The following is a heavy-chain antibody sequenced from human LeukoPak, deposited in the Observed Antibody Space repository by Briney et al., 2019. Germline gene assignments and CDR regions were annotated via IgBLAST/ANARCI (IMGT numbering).Heavy chain of an antibody. CDR1: GGSVSSSSYY. J-gene: IGHJ4*02. CDR3: AGYSSSWYRVIDY. V-gene: IGHV4-61*02. CDR2: IYTSGST. D-gene: IGHD6-13*01. Sequence: SETLSLTCTVSGGSVSSSSYYWSWIRQPAGKGLEWIGRIYTSGSTNYNPSLKSRVTMSVDTSKNQFSLKLSSVTAADTAVYYCAGYSSSWYRVIDYWGQGTLVTVSS.